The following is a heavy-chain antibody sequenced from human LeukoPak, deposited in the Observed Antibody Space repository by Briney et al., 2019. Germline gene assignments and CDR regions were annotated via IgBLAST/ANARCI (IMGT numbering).Heavy chain of an antibody. CDR2: ISWDGGST. J-gene: IGHJ6*03. CDR1: GFTFDDYA. CDR3: AKDGSSGYYYYYMDV. V-gene: IGHV3-43D*03. Sequence: GGSLRLSCAASGFTFDDYAMHWVRQAPGKGLEWVSLISWDGGSTYYADSVKGRFTISRDNSKNSLHLQMNSLRAEDTALYYCAKDGSSGYYYYYMDVWGKGTTVTVSS.